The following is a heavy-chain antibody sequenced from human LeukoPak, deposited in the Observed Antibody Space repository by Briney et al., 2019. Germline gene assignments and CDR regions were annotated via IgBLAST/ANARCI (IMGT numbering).Heavy chain of an antibody. CDR2: IRYDGSNE. CDR1: GFPFSSYG. CDR3: ESAPERRRIDH. V-gene: IGHV3-30*02. J-gene: IGHJ4*02. D-gene: IGHD1-1*01. Sequence: GGSLRLSCAVSGFPFSSYGMHWVRQAPGKGLGWVAFIRYDGSNEYYADSVQGRYTISRDNSKKNLYLQMNSLRGDDTSVYFCESAPERRRIDHWPGGTLVPVPS.